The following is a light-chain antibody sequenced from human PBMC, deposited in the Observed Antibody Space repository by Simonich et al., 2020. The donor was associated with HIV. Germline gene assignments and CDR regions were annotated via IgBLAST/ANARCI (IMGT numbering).Light chain of an antibody. V-gene: IGLV6-57*01. CDR2: EDN. Sequence: NFILTQPHSVSESPGKTVIISCTRSRGSIARKYVQRYQQRPGRSPTIVIYEDNQRPSGGPDRVSGAIDSSSNSASLTSSGRKTEDEADYYWQSYDSSNWVVGGGTKLTVL. J-gene: IGLJ3*02. CDR1: RGSIARKY. CDR3: QSYDSSNWV.